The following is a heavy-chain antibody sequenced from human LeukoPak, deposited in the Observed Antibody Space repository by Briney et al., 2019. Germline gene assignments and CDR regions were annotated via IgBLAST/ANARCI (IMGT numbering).Heavy chain of an antibody. D-gene: IGHD3-22*01. Sequence: SETLSLTCTVSGGSISSSSYYWGWIRQPPGKGLEWIGSIYYSGSTYYNPSLKSRVTISVDTSKNQFSLKLSSVTAAGTAVYYCARGGDYYDSSGYLDYWGQGTLVTVSS. CDR1: GGSISSSSYY. V-gene: IGHV4-39*07. J-gene: IGHJ4*02. CDR2: IYYSGST. CDR3: ARGGDYYDSSGYLDY.